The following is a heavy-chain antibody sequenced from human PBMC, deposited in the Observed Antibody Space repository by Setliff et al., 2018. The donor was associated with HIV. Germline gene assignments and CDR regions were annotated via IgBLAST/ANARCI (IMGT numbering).Heavy chain of an antibody. CDR2: TYYTGST. Sequence: SETLSLTCSVSGGSINSGHYYWSWIRHHPGKGLEWIGYTYYTGSTYFNPSLKSRVTLSIDTSKNQFSLKLSSVTAADTAVYYCARDRYAGEIDYWGQGTLVTVSS. J-gene: IGHJ4*02. V-gene: IGHV4-31*03. CDR3: ARDRYAGEIDY. CDR1: GGSINSGHYY. D-gene: IGHD3-10*01.